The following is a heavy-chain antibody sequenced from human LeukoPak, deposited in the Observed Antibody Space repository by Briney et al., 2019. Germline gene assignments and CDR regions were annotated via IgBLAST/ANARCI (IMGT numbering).Heavy chain of an antibody. D-gene: IGHD1-26*01. CDR2: IYYSGIT. Sequence: SETLSLXCTVSGGSISSSSYYWGWIRQPPGEGLEWIGSIYYSGITYYNPSLKSRVTISVDTSKNQFSLKLSSVTAADTAVYYCARQEFNSGSYYRTSHAFDIWGQGTMVTVSS. CDR3: ARQEFNSGSYYRTSHAFDI. V-gene: IGHV4-39*01. J-gene: IGHJ3*02. CDR1: GGSISSSSYY.